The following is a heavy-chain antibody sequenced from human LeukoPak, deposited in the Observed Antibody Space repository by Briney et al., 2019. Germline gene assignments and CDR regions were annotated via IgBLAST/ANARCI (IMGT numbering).Heavy chain of an antibody. V-gene: IGHV3-23*01. D-gene: IGHD2-8*01. CDR1: GFTFNTHA. J-gene: IGHJ5*02. Sequence: GGSLRLSCAASGFTFNTHAMSWVRQAPGKGLEWVSTISGGGDTIYYADSVKGRFTISRDNSKNTLNLQMNSLRAEDTAIYYCAKYAITSRSWFDPWGQGTLVTVSS. CDR2: ISGGGDTI. CDR3: AKYAITSRSWFDP.